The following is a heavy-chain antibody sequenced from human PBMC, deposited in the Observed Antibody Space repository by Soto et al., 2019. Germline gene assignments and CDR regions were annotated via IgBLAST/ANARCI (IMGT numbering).Heavy chain of an antibody. CDR2: IGTAGDT. Sequence: EVQLVESGGGLVQPGGSLRLSCAASGFTFSSYDMHWVRQATGKGLEWVSAIGTAGDTYYPGSVKGRFTISRENAKNSLYLQMNSLRAGDTAVYYCASSSGGAGTFAFDYWGQGTLFTVSS. CDR3: ASSSGGAGTFAFDY. CDR1: GFTFSSYD. V-gene: IGHV3-13*04. J-gene: IGHJ4*02. D-gene: IGHD6-19*01.